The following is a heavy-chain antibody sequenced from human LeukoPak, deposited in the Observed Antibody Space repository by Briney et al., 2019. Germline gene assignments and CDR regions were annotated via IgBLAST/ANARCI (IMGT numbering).Heavy chain of an antibody. D-gene: IGHD6-19*01. CDR3: ARYIAVAGIGFDP. V-gene: IGHV3-7*03. Sequence: GGSLRLSCAASGFTFSSYWMSWVRQAPGKGLEWVANIKQDGSEKYYVDSVKGRFTISRDNAKNSLYLQMNSLRAEDTAVYYCARYIAVAGIGFDPWGQGTLVTVSS. CDR2: IKQDGSEK. J-gene: IGHJ5*02. CDR1: GFTFSSYW.